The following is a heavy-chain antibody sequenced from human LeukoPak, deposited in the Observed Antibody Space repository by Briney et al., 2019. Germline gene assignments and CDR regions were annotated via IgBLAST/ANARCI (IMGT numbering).Heavy chain of an antibody. Sequence: PGGSLRLSCAASGFTLSSYWMSWVRQAPWKGLEWVANIKQDGSEKYYVDSVKGRFTISRDNAKNSLYLQMNSLRAEDTAVYYCARDPPVEWEAAAGTSYFDYWGQGTLVTVSS. CDR3: ARDPPVEWEAAAGTSYFDY. CDR1: GFTLSSYW. D-gene: IGHD6-13*01. V-gene: IGHV3-7*01. J-gene: IGHJ4*02. CDR2: IKQDGSEK.